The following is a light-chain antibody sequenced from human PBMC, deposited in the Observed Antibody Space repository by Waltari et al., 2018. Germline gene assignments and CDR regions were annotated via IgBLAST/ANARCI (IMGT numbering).Light chain of an antibody. J-gene: IGLJ3*02. Sequence: QSALTQPASVSGSPGQSITISCAGTSSDVGNYNLFSWYQQHPGKAPKFIIYEVSKWPSGVSDRFSGPKSGNTASLTISGLQAEDEADYYCCSYAGSSIWVFGGGTKLTVL. CDR2: EVS. V-gene: IGLV2-23*02. CDR1: SSDVGNYNL. CDR3: CSYAGSSIWV.